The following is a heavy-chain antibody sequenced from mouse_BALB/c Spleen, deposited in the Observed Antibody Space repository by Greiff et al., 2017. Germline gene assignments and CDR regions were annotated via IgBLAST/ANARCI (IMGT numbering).Heavy chain of an antibody. CDR3: ARDMRYDAGWYFDV. CDR2: IRNKANGYTT. CDR1: GFTFTDYY. D-gene: IGHD2-14*01. J-gene: IGHJ1*01. Sequence: EVQGVESGGGLVQPGGSLRLSCATSGFTFTDYYMSWVRQPPGKALEWLGFIRNKANGYTTEYSASVKGRFTISRDNSQSILYLQMNTLRAEDSATYYCARDMRYDAGWYFDVWGAGTTVTVSS. V-gene: IGHV7-3*02.